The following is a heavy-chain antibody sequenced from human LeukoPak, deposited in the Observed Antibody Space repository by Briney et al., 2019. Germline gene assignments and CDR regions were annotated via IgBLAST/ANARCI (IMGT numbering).Heavy chain of an antibody. J-gene: IGHJ4*02. V-gene: IGHV5-51*01. Sequence: GESLKISCKGSGYSFTSYWIAWVRQMAGKGLEWMGTIYPGDSETRYSPSFQDQVTISADKSINSAYLQWSSLKASDTAIYYCARLRISTWYYFDYWGQGSLVTVSS. CDR1: GYSFTSYW. CDR2: IYPGDSET. D-gene: IGHD6-13*01. CDR3: ARLRISTWYYFDY.